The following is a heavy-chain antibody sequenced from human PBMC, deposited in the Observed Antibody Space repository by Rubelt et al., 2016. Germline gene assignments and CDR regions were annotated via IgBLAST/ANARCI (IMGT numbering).Heavy chain of an antibody. CDR1: GDSVSSTSAA. V-gene: IGHV6-1*01. D-gene: IGHD1-7*01. CDR2: TYYRSRWYH. Sequence: QVQLQQSGPGLVKPSQTLSVTCGISGDSVSSTSAAWNWIRQSPSRGLEWLGRTYYRSRWYHDFAVSVKSRLTINPDKPKNQLSLRLKSVTREGTAVYYCAGDEDGNYRCWGQGTLVTVSS. CDR3: AGDEDGNYRC. J-gene: IGHJ4*02.